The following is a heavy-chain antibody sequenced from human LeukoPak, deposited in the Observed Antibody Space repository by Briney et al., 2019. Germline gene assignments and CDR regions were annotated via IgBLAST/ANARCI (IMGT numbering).Heavy chain of an antibody. CDR1: GYSFTTFY. CDR2: INPSGGTT. CDR3: ASLATIGSDSFDI. Sequence: ASVNVSCRASGYSFTTFYMHWVRQAPGQGLEWIGIINPSGGTTSQAQKFQGRVTMTRDTSTSTVYMELSSLRSGDTAVYYCASLATIGSDSFDIWGQGTMVTVSS. V-gene: IGHV1-46*01. J-gene: IGHJ3*02.